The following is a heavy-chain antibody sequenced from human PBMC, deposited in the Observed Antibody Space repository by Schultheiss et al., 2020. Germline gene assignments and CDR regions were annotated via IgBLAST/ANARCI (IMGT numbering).Heavy chain of an antibody. CDR3: AKDLGWGLDS. Sequence: GGSLRLSCAASGFAFSSYGMHWVRQAPGKGLEWVAVISYDGSNKYYADSVKGRFTISRDNSKNTLYLQMNSLRAEDTAVYYCAKDLGWGLDSWGRGTLVTVSS. V-gene: IGHV3-30*18. D-gene: IGHD7-27*01. CDR2: ISYDGSNK. J-gene: IGHJ4*02. CDR1: GFAFSSYG.